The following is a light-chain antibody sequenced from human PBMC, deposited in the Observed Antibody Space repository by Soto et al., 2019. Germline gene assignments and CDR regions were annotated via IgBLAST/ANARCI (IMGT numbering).Light chain of an antibody. Sequence: QSVLTHPPSVSGAPWQRVSISCTGSTSNIGAPYDVHWYQHLPGTAPKLLIYGDNNRPSGVPDRFSGSKSGTSASLAITRLQAEDEADYYCQSYDISLHNYVFGTGTKVTVL. V-gene: IGLV1-40*01. CDR1: TSNIGAPYD. J-gene: IGLJ1*01. CDR3: QSYDISLHNYV. CDR2: GDN.